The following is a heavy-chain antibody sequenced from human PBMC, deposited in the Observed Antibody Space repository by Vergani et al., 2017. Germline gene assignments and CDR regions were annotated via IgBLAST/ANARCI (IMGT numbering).Heavy chain of an antibody. CDR3: ARDPRRDGYNDAFDI. V-gene: IGHV1-69*04. Sequence: QVQLVQSGAEVKKPGSSVKVSCKASGGTFSSYAISWVRQAPGQGLEWMGRIIPILGLANYAQKFQGRVTITADKSTSTAYMELSSLRSEDTAVYYCARDPRRDGYNDAFDIWGQGTMVTVSS. J-gene: IGHJ3*02. D-gene: IGHD5-24*01. CDR1: GGTFSSYA. CDR2: IIPILGLA.